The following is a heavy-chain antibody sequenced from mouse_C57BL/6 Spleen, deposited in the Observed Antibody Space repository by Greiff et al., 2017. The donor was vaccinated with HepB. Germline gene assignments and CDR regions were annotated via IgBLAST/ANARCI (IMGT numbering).Heavy chain of an antibody. CDR3: ARGGTAQATAWFAY. CDR2: ISYDGSN. J-gene: IGHJ3*01. CDR1: GYSITSGYY. V-gene: IGHV3-6*01. D-gene: IGHD3-2*02. Sequence: EVKLQESGPGLVKPSQSLSLTCSVTGYSITSGYYWNWIRQFPGNKLEWMGYISYDGSNNYNPSLKNRISITRDTSKNQFFLKLNSVTTEDTATYYCARGGTAQATAWFAYWGQGTLVTVSA.